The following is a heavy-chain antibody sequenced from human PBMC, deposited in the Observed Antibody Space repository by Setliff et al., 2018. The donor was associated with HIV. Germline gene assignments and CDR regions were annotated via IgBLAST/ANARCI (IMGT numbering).Heavy chain of an antibody. D-gene: IGHD3-3*02. J-gene: IGHJ4*02. CDR3: ARDTFYLDY. CDR1: GGSVRRNY. CDR2: ISYNGGT. V-gene: IGHV4-59*02. Sequence: KTSETLSLTCTVSGGSVRRNYWGWIRQPPGRGLEWIGYISYNGGTNYNPSLKSRVAISLDTSKNQFSPKMRSVTAADTAIYYCARDTFYLDYWGQGALVTVSS.